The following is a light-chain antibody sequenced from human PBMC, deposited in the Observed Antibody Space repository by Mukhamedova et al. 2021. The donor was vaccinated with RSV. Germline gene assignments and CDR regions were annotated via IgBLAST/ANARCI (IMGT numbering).Light chain of an antibody. CDR3: QQYITYWT. CDR2: KAS. J-gene: IGKJ1*01. V-gene: IGKV1-5*03. Sequence: WYQRRVHGKAPKLLIYKASNLQSGVPSRFSGSGSGTEFTLTISSLQPDDFATYFCQQYITYWTFGQGTKVQIK.